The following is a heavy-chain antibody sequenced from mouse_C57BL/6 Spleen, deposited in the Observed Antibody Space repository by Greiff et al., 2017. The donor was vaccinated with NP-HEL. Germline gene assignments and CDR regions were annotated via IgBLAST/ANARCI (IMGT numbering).Heavy chain of an antibody. CDR1: GYTFTSYW. V-gene: IGHV1-64*01. CDR2: IHPNSGST. Sequence: QVQLQQPGAELVKPGASVKLPCKASGYTFTSYWMHWMKQRPGQGLEWIGMIHPNSGSTNYNEKFKSKATLTVDKSSSTAYMQLSSLTSEDSAVYYCARSLDGYDYFDYWGQGTTLTVSS. J-gene: IGHJ2*01. CDR3: ARSLDGYDYFDY. D-gene: IGHD2-2*01.